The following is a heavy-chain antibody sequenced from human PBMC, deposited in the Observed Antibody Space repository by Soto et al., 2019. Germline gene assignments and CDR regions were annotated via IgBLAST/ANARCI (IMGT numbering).Heavy chain of an antibody. CDR1: AFTFSSYS. J-gene: IGHJ4*02. CDR3: ASVPYGSGSYIKDY. D-gene: IGHD3-10*01. CDR2: ISSSSSYI. V-gene: IGHV3-21*01. Sequence: EVQLVESGGGLVKPGGSLRLSCATSAFTFSSYSMNWVRQAPGKGLEWVSSISSSSSYIYYADSLKGRFTISRDNAKNTLYLQRNSLRAEVTAVYYCASVPYGSGSYIKDYWGQGTMVTVSS.